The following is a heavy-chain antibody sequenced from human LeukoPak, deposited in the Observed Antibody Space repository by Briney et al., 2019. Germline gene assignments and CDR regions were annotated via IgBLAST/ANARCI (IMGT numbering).Heavy chain of an antibody. CDR3: ARHGGKSDDAFDI. V-gene: IGHV4-59*08. J-gene: IGHJ3*02. Sequence: SETLSLTCTVSGGSISSYYWSWIRQPPGKGLEWIGYIHDSGSTNYNPSLESRVTISVDTSKNQFSLKLSSVTAADTAVYYCARHGGKSDDAFDIWGQGTMVTVSS. CDR2: IHDSGST. CDR1: GGSISSYY. D-gene: IGHD2-15*01.